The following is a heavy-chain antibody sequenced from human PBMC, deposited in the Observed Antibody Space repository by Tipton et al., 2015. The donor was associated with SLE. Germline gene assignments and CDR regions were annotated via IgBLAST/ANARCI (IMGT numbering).Heavy chain of an antibody. CDR2: IFYSGST. CDR3: ARKAKGGFDY. D-gene: IGHD1-26*01. V-gene: IGHV4-61*05. Sequence: TLSLTCTVSGGSISSSSYYWSWIRQPPGKGLEWIGYIFYSGSTNYNPSLKSRVTISVDTSKNQFSLRLSSVTAADTAVYYCARKAKGGFDYWGQGTLVTVSS. J-gene: IGHJ4*02. CDR1: GGSISSSSYY.